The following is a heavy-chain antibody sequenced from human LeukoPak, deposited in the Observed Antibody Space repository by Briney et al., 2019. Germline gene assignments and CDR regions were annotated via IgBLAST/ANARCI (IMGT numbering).Heavy chain of an antibody. D-gene: IGHD1-14*01. CDR2: IHHNGDT. Sequence: SETLSLTCTVSGGSITSYYWSWIRQPPGKGLEWIGYIHHNGDTKYNPSLKSRLSMSVDTSKNQISLKLSSVTAADTALCYCARQPGGTAAFDVWGQGTMVTVSS. J-gene: IGHJ3*01. V-gene: IGHV4-59*08. CDR1: GGSITSYY. CDR3: ARQPGGTAAFDV.